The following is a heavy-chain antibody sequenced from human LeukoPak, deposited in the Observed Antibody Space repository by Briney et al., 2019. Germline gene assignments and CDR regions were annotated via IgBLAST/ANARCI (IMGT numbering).Heavy chain of an antibody. Sequence: GGSLRLSCAASGFTFSSYSMNWVRQAPGKGLEWVSYISSSGSTIYYADSVKGRFTISRDNAKNSLYLQMNSLRAEDTAVYYCARSTYYYAFDIWGQGTMVTVSS. CDR1: GFTFSSYS. V-gene: IGHV3-48*04. CDR3: ARSTYYYAFDI. J-gene: IGHJ3*02. CDR2: ISSSGSTI. D-gene: IGHD3-10*01.